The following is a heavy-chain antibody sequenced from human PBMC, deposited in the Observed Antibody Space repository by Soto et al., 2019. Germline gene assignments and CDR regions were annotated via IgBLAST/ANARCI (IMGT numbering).Heavy chain of an antibody. J-gene: IGHJ4*02. D-gene: IGHD6-19*01. V-gene: IGHV3-48*01. Sequence: GVLRLSCAASGFTFSDYSMNWVRQAPGKGLEWLSYISSSSNSIYYADSVKGRFTISRDNAKNSVNLQMNSLRAEDTAVYYCARDHISSGSLVDYWGQGTLVTVSS. CDR1: GFTFSDYS. CDR2: ISSSSNSI. CDR3: ARDHISSGSLVDY.